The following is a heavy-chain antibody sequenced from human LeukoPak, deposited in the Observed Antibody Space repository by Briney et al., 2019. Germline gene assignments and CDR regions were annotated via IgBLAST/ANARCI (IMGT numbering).Heavy chain of an antibody. V-gene: IGHV3-30*18. J-gene: IGHJ4*02. CDR2: ISYDGSNK. D-gene: IGHD3-22*01. CDR1: GFTFSSYG. CDR3: AKAYSMIVVNYFDY. Sequence: GGSLRLSCAASGFTFSSYGMHWVRQAPGKGLEWVAVISYDGSNKYYADSVKGRFTISRDNSKNTLYLQMNSLRAEDTAVYYCAKAYSMIVVNYFDYWGQGTLVTVSS.